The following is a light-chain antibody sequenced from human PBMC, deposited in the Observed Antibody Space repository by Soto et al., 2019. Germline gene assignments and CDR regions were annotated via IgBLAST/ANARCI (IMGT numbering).Light chain of an antibody. CDR3: QSYDSSLSGLQVV. CDR2: GNS. V-gene: IGLV1-40*01. Sequence: VTISCTGSSSNIGAGYDVHWYQQLPGTAPKLLIYGNSNRPSGVPDRFSGSKSGTSASLAITGLQAEDEADYYCQSYDSSLSGLQVVFGGGTQLTVL. J-gene: IGLJ2*01. CDR1: SSNIGAGYD.